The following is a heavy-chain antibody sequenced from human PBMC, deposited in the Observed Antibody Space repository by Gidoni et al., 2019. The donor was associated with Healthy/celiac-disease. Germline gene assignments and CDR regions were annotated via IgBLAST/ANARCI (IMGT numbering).Heavy chain of an antibody. Sequence: QVTLKESGPVLVKPTETLTLTCTVSGFSLSNARMGVSWIRQPPGKALEWLAHIFSNDEKSYSTSLKSRLTISKDTSKSQVVLTMTNMDPVDTATYYCARIWQGYDFWSGYHYYYYGMDVWGQGTTVTVSS. J-gene: IGHJ6*02. CDR2: IFSNDEK. V-gene: IGHV2-26*01. D-gene: IGHD3-3*01. CDR1: GFSLSNARMG. CDR3: ARIWQGYDFWSGYHYYYYGMDV.